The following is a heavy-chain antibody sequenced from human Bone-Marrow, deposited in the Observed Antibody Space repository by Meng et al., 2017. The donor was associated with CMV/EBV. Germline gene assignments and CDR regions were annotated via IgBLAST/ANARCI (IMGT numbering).Heavy chain of an antibody. CDR2: IDWDDDK. CDR1: GFSLSTSGMR. Sequence: SGHTLVKPTQTLTLTCTFSGFSLSTSGMRVSWIRQSPGKALEWLARIDWDDDKFYSTSLKTRLTISKDTSKNQVVLTMTNMDPVETATYYCAWRPVEAFDIWGQGTMVTVSS. D-gene: IGHD3-3*01. V-gene: IGHV2-70D*14. CDR3: AWRPVEAFDI. J-gene: IGHJ3*02.